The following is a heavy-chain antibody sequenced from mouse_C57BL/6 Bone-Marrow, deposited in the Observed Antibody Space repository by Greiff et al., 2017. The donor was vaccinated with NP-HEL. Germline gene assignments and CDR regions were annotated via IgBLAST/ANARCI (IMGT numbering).Heavy chain of an antibody. CDR2: ISSGGSYT. CDR3: AGQSLNWAWFAC. Sequence: EVKLVESGGDLVKPGGSLKLSCAASGFTFSSYGMSWVRQTPDKRLEWVATISSGGSYTYYPDSVKGRFTISRDNAKNTLYLQMSSLKSEDTAMYYCAGQSLNWAWFACWGKGTLVTVSA. V-gene: IGHV5-6*01. CDR1: GFTFSSYG. D-gene: IGHD4-1*02. J-gene: IGHJ3*01.